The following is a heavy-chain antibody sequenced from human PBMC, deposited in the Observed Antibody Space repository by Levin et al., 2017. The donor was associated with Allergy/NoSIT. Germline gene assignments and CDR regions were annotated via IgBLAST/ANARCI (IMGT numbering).Heavy chain of an antibody. D-gene: IGHD3-22*01. CDR2: IVVGSGNT. CDR3: AAANYYDSSGFHAFDI. Sequence: SVKVSCKASGFTFTSSAMQWVRQARGQRLEWIGWIVVGSGNTNYAQKFQERVTITRDMSTSTAYMELSSLRSEDTAVYYCAAANYYDSSGFHAFDIWGQGTMVTVSS. J-gene: IGHJ3*02. V-gene: IGHV1-58*02. CDR1: GFTFTSSA.